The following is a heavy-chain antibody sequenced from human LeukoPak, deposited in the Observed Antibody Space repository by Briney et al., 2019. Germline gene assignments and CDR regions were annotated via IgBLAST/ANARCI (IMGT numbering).Heavy chain of an antibody. V-gene: IGHV1-69*05. CDR1: GGTFSSYA. CDR3: ARIRSGSFPIHYYYYGMDV. Sequence: ASVKVSCKASGGTFSSYAISWVRQAPGQGLEWMGGIIPIFGTANYAQKLQGRVTMTTDTSTSTAYMELRSLRSDDTAVYYCARIRSGSFPIHYYYYGMDVWGQGTTVTVSS. CDR2: IIPIFGTA. D-gene: IGHD3-10*01. J-gene: IGHJ6*02.